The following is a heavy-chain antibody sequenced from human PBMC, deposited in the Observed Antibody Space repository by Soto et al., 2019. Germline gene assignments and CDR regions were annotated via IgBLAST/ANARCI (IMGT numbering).Heavy chain of an antibody. CDR1: GGSFSCYY. CDR3: ASRRSGSNGSGSYYKIHYGMDV. J-gene: IGHJ6*02. V-gene: IGHV4-34*01. D-gene: IGHD3-10*01. CDR2: INHSGST. Sequence: RSETLSLTCAVYGGSFSCYYWSWIRQPPGKGREWIGEINHSGSTNYNPSLKSRVTISVDTSKNQFSLKLSSVTAADTAVYYCASRRSGSNGSGSYYKIHYGMDVWGQGTTVTVSS.